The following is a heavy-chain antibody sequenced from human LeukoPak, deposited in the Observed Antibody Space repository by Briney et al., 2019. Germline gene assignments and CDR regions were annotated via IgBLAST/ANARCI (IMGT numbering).Heavy chain of an antibody. V-gene: IGHV4-38-2*01. CDR3: ARGWGGVLMVSGFDY. Sequence: SETLSLTCAVSHYSISSGYSWGWIRQPPEKGLEWIGSIYHSGSASYNPSLKSRVTMSVDASKNQFSLRLSSVTAADTAVYYCARGWGGVLMVSGFDYWGQGTLVTVSS. J-gene: IGHJ4*02. D-gene: IGHD2-8*01. CDR1: HYSISSGYS. CDR2: IYHSGSA.